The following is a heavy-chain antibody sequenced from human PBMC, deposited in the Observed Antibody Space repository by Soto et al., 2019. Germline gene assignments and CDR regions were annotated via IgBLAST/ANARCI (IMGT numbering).Heavy chain of an antibody. V-gene: IGHV3-11*06. CDR1: GFTFSDYY. J-gene: IGHJ3*02. Sequence: PGGSLRLSCAASGFTFSDYYMSWIRQAPGKGLEWVSYISSSSTYTNYADSVKGRFTISRDNAKNSLYLQMNSLRAEDTAVYYCARESRGYDILTGYYNDNAFDIWGQGTMVTVSS. CDR2: ISSSSTYT. D-gene: IGHD3-9*01. CDR3: ARESRGYDILTGYYNDNAFDI.